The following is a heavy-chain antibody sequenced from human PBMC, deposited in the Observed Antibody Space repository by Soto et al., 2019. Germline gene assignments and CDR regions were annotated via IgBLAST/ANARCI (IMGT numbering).Heavy chain of an antibody. CDR2: ISPYNDYP. V-gene: IGHV1-18*01. D-gene: IGHD3-16*01. CDR3: ARGGYYDNVWGKLSHYGLDV. CDR1: GYTFIRYG. J-gene: IGHJ6*02. Sequence: QVHLVQSAGEVKKPGASVKVSCKASGYTFIRYGITWVRQAPGQGLEWVGWISPYNDYPNYAQNLQGRGSMTTDTSTNTVYMELRGLIPDDTALYYCARGGYYDNVWGKLSHYGLDVWGQGTTVTVSS.